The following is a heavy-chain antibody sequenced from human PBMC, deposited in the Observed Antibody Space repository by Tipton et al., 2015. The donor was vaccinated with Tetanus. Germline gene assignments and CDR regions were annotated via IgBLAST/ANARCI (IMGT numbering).Heavy chain of an antibody. CDR3: ARDRHYCRGGNCYQDWFDP. CDR2: IYYTGST. D-gene: IGHD2-15*01. J-gene: IGHJ5*01. CDR1: GASSTSGDYY. Sequence: TLSLTCTVSGASSTSGDYYWAWIRQPPGKGPEWIGSIYYTGSTYYNPSLRSRLSISVDTSKNQFSLRLSSVTAADTAVYYCARDRHYCRGGNCYQDWFDPWGQGTTVTVST. V-gene: IGHV4-39*07.